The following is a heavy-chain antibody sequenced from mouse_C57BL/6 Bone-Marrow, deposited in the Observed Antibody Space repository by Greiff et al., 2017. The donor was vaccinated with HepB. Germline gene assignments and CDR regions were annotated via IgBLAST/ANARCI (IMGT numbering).Heavy chain of an antibody. D-gene: IGHD2-1*01. Sequence: EVQLQQSGPVLVKPGASVKMSCKASGYTFTDYYMNWVKQSHGKSLEWIGVINPYNGGTSYNQKFKGKATLTVDKSSSTAYMELNSLTSEDSAVYYCARLVYYGNYPWFAYWGQGTLVTVSA. V-gene: IGHV1-19*01. CDR3: ARLVYYGNYPWFAY. CDR2: INPYNGGT. CDR1: GYTFTDYY. J-gene: IGHJ3*01.